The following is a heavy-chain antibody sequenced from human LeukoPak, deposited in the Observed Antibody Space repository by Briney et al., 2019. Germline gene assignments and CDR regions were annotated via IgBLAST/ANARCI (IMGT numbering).Heavy chain of an antibody. D-gene: IGHD3-22*01. Sequence: GGSLRLFWAASGFTFSSYAMSWVRQAPGKGLEWVSGISGSGDNTYYADSVKGRFTISRDNSKNTLYVQVNSLGTEDTAAYYCAKGSYYDSSGSFYFDYWGQGTLVTVSS. CDR3: AKGSYYDSSGSFYFDY. CDR2: ISGSGDNT. V-gene: IGHV3-23*01. CDR1: GFTFSSYA. J-gene: IGHJ4*02.